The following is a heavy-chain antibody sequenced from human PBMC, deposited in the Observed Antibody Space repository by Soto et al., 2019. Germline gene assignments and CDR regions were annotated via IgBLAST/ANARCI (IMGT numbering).Heavy chain of an antibody. V-gene: IGHV1-2*02. D-gene: IGHD4-17*01. J-gene: IGHJ6*03. Sequence: QVQLVQSGAEVKKPGASVTVSCKASGYTFSDYYLHWLRQAPGQGPEWMGWMNPNSGDTKYAQKFKGRVTMTRDTSVRTVFMELNWLKSDDTAVYYCARKSEDATATLDYYYFYMDVWAIGTTVTVSS. CDR1: GYTFSDYY. CDR3: ARKSEDATATLDYYYFYMDV. CDR2: MNPNSGDT.